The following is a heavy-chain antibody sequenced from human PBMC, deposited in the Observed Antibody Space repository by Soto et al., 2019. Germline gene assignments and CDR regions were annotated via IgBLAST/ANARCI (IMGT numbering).Heavy chain of an antibody. V-gene: IGHV2-5*02. CDR3: ALRRIYGTGSYFDY. CDR1: GFSLSTSGVG. D-gene: IGHD3-10*01. CDR2: IYWDDDM. Sequence: QITLKESGPTLVKPTQTLTLTCTFSGFSLSTSGVGVGWIRQPPGKALELLALIYWDDDMRYSPSLTSRLTITKDTSKNQVVLTRTNTHSVDTATYYCALRRIYGTGSYFDYWGPGALGTVSS. J-gene: IGHJ4*02.